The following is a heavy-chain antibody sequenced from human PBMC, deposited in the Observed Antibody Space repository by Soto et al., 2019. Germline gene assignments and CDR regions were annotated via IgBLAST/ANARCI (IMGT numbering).Heavy chain of an antibody. J-gene: IGHJ5*02. Sequence: GASVKVSCKASGGTFSSYAISWVRQAPGQGLEWMGGIIPIFGTANYAQKFQGRVTITADESTSTAYMELSSLRSEDTAVYYCARGALAYCGGDCYRAPRFDPWGQVTLATVSS. D-gene: IGHD2-21*02. CDR2: IIPIFGTA. V-gene: IGHV1-69*13. CDR3: ARGALAYCGGDCYRAPRFDP. CDR1: GGTFSSYA.